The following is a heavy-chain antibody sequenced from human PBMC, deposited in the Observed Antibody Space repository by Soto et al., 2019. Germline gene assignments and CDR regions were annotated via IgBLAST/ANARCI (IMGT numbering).Heavy chain of an antibody. V-gene: IGHV3-33*01. CDR1: GFTFSSYG. J-gene: IGHJ4*02. Sequence: PGGSLRLSCAASGFTFSSYGIHWVRQAPGKGREWVAFIWHDGGNKFYAECVKGRFTISRDNSKNTLYLQMTSLSAEDTAMYYCARDGDVNTGFGKDYWGQGTLVTVSS. CDR2: IWHDGGNK. CDR3: ARDGDVNTGFGKDY. D-gene: IGHD3-16*01.